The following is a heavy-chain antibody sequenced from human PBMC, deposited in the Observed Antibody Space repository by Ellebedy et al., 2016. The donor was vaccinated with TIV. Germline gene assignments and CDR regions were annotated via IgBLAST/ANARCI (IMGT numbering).Heavy chain of an antibody. CDR3: AREVVITTHDAFDI. V-gene: IGHV3-48*04. D-gene: IGHD3-10*01. CDR1: AFTFSSYS. J-gene: IGHJ3*02. Sequence: GESLKISXAASAFTFSSYSMNWVRQAPGKRLEWVAYISSDDSSRYYGGPVKGRFTISRDNAKNSLHLQMNSLRAEDTAAYYCAREVVITTHDAFDIWGQGTMVTVSS. CDR2: ISSDDSSR.